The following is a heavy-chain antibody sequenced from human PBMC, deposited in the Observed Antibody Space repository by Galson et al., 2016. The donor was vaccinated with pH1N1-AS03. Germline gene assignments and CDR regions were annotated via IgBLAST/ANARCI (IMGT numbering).Heavy chain of an antibody. V-gene: IGHV3-23*01. Sequence: SLRLSCAASGFTFSKYAMSWVRQAPGKGLEWVSSISGSGGSTFYADSAKGRSTISRDNSKNTLYLQLNSLRVEDTAIYYCAKRPRSDDYWGQGTLVCVSS. CDR2: ISGSGGST. CDR3: AKRPRSDDY. J-gene: IGHJ4*02. CDR1: GFTFSKYA.